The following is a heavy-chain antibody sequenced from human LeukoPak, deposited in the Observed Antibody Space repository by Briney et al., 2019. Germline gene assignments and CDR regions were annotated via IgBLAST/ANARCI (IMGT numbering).Heavy chain of an antibody. D-gene: IGHD3-3*01. V-gene: IGHV4-39*01. CDR3: AKVRITIFGVVMGYFDY. CDR2: ISSSGST. Sequence: SETLSLTCTVSGPSISSSSYYWGWIRQPPRKGLEWLGSISSSGSTYYNPSLTSPVTIPVDTSKKQFSLTQSSVTAADTAVYYCAKVRITIFGVVMGYFDYWGQGTRVTVSS. J-gene: IGHJ4*02. CDR1: GPSISSSSYY.